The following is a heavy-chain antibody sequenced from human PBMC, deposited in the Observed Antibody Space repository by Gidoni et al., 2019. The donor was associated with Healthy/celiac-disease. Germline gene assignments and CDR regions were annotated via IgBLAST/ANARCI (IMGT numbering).Heavy chain of an antibody. CDR2: IWYDGSNK. CDR3: ARETRGYSGYDLGYYYGMDV. CDR1: VFTFSSYG. J-gene: IGHJ6*02. D-gene: IGHD5-12*01. V-gene: IGHV3-33*01. Sequence: QVQLVESGGGVVQPGRSLRLSCAASVFTFSSYGMPWVRQAPGKGVEWVAVIWYDGSNKYYADSVKGRFTISRDNSKNTLYLQMNSLRAEDTAVYYCARETRGYSGYDLGYYYGMDVWGQGTTVTVSS.